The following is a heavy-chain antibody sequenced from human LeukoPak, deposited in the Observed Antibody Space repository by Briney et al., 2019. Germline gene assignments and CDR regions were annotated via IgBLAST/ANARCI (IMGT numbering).Heavy chain of an antibody. CDR3: AKVPSSASGWYRFDY. V-gene: IGHV3-43*02. CDR1: GFTFDDYA. Sequence: PGGSLRLSCAASGFTFDDYAMHWVRQTPGKGLEWVSLISGDGGSTYFADSVKGRFTVSRDNSKNSLYLQMNSLRPEDTAPYYCAKVPSSASGWYRFDYWGQGTLVTVSS. J-gene: IGHJ4*02. CDR2: ISGDGGST. D-gene: IGHD6-19*01.